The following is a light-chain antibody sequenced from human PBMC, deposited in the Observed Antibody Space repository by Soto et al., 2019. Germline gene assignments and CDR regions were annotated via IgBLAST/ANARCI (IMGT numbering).Light chain of an antibody. CDR3: LLFHGDGQV. Sequence: QAVVTQEPSLNVSPGGTVTLPCASSTGAVTSGYYPNWFQQRPGQAPRALIYSTNNRHSWTPARFSGSLLGGKAALTLSGVQPEDEAEYYCLLFHGDGQVFGGGTKVTVL. CDR2: STN. CDR1: TGAVTSGYY. J-gene: IGLJ2*01. V-gene: IGLV7-43*01.